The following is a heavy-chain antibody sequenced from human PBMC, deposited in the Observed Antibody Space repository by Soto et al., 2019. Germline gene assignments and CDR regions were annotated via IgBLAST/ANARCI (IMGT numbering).Heavy chain of an antibody. D-gene: IGHD2-15*01. CDR2: ISSNAVSA. V-gene: IGHV3-64*01. Sequence: EVQLVESGGALVQPGGSLRLSCAASGFTFSSYAIHWVRQTPGKGLEYVSAISSNAVSAYYANSVRGRFTISRDNSQNMVYLQMDSLRTEAMAVYYCARKGSATSASNWYFDLWGRGTLVSVSS. CDR1: GFTFSSYA. J-gene: IGHJ2*01. CDR3: ARKGSATSASNWYFDL.